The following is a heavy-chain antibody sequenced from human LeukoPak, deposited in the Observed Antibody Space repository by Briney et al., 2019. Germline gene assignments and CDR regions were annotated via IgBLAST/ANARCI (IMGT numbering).Heavy chain of an antibody. CDR1: GFTFTSSA. V-gene: IGHV1-58*01. Sequence: GASVKVSCKASGFTFTSSAVQWVRQARGQRLEWIGWIVVGSVNTNYAQKFQERVTITRDMSTSTAYMELSSLRSEDTAVYYCAAFPDSGVVVITDGQTSFFFEYWGQGTLVT. J-gene: IGHJ4*02. CDR3: AAFPDSGVVVITDGQTSFFFEY. CDR2: IVVGSVNT. D-gene: IGHD3-22*01.